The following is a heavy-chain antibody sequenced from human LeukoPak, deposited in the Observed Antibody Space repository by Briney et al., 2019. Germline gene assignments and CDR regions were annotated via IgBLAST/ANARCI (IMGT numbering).Heavy chain of an antibody. Sequence: PGGSLRLSCAASGFTFSSYAMSWVRQAPGKGLEWVSAISGSRGSTYYADSVKGRFTISRDNSKNTLYLQMNSLRAEDTAVYYCAKDQYGDYPNYGMDVWGKGTTVTVSS. V-gene: IGHV3-23*01. J-gene: IGHJ6*04. D-gene: IGHD4-17*01. CDR3: AKDQYGDYPNYGMDV. CDR1: GFTFSSYA. CDR2: ISGSRGST.